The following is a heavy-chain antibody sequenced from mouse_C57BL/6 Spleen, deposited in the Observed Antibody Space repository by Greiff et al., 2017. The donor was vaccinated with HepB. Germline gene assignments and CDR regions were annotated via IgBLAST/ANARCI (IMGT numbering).Heavy chain of an antibody. D-gene: IGHD1-1*01. J-gene: IGHJ2*01. V-gene: IGHV14-4*01. Sequence: VQLQQSGAELVRPGASVKLSCTASGFNIKDDYMHWVKQRPEQGLEWIGWIDPENGDTEYASKFQGKATITADTSSNTAYLPLSSLPSEDTAVYYCTATVVAPYFDYWGQGTTLTVSS. CDR1: GFNIKDDY. CDR3: TATVVAPYFDY. CDR2: IDPENGDT.